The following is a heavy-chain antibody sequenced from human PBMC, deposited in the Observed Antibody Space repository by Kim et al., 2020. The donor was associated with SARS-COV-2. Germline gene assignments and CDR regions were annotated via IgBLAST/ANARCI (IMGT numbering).Heavy chain of an antibody. CDR2: IKYDGSDK. Sequence: GGSLRLSCAATGFTFTNHWMSWVRQAPGKGLEWVAIIKYDGSDKYYVDSVKGRFTISRDNARNSLSLQMNSLRAEDTAVYSCARGSRSLGDAFDIWGQGT. CDR3: ARGSRSLGDAFDI. CDR1: GFTFTNHW. V-gene: IGHV3-7*01. J-gene: IGHJ3*02.